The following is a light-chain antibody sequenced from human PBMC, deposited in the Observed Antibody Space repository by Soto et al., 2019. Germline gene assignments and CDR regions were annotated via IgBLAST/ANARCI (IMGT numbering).Light chain of an antibody. CDR2: DAS. CDR1: QSVSSSY. V-gene: IGKV3-11*01. Sequence: EIGLTQSAGTASLSPGERATLSCRASQSVSSSYLAWYQQKPGQAPRLLIYDASNRVTGIPARFSGSGSGTDFTLTISSLQPADFAIYYCQQRISWPLTFGGGTKVDIK. J-gene: IGKJ4*01. CDR3: QQRISWPLT.